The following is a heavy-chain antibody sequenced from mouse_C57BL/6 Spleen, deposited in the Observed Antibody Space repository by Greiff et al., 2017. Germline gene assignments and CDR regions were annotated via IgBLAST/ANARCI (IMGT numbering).Heavy chain of an antibody. Sequence: QVQLQQSGPELVKPGASVKISCKASGYAFSSSWMNWVKQRPGKGLEWIGRSYPGDGDTNYNRKFKGKATLTVDKSSSPAYMPLSSLTSEYSAVXFDSRLFYDGNSYPGYFDYWGQGTTLTVAS. CDR2: SYPGDGDT. CDR1: GYAFSSSW. CDR3: SRLFYDGNSYPGYFDY. V-gene: IGHV1-82*01. D-gene: IGHD2-3*01. J-gene: IGHJ2*01.